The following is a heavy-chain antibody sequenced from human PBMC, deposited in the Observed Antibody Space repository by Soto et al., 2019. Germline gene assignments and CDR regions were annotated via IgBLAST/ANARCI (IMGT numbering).Heavy chain of an antibody. CDR3: ASDRSGSYETFDY. CDR2: ISYNGIT. D-gene: IGHD6-25*01. CDR1: GGYISSGDSY. J-gene: IGHJ4*02. Sequence: SETRSLTCTVSGGYISSGDSYWSWIRQPPGKGLEWLGHISYNGITNYNPSLKSRVTMSVDTSKNQISLKLSSVTVADTAIYYCASDRSGSYETFDYWGQGTLVTVSS. V-gene: IGHV4-61*08.